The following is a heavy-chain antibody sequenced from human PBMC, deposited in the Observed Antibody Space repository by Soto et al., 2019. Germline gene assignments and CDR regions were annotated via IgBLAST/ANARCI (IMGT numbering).Heavy chain of an antibody. CDR2: IYYSGST. J-gene: IGHJ4*02. CDR3: ARSPWARWLQSLPYYFDY. V-gene: IGHV4-39*01. CDR1: GGSISSSSYY. Sequence: QLQLQESGPGLVKPSETLSLTCTVSGGSISSSSYYWGWIRQPPGKGLEWIGSIYYSGSTYYNPSLKSRVTISVDTSKNQFSLKLSSVTAADTAVYYCARSPWARWLQSLPYYFDYWGQGTLVTVSS. D-gene: IGHD5-12*01.